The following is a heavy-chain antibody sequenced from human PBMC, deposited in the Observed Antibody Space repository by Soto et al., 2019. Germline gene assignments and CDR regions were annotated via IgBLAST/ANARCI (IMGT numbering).Heavy chain of an antibody. CDR1: GFTFSSYW. J-gene: IGHJ4*02. CDR3: ARASAGATITWGTFDY. Sequence: EVQLVESGGGLVQPGGSLRLSCAASGFTFSSYWMHWVRQAPGKGLVWVSRINSDGSSTSYADSVKGRFTISRDNAKNTVYLQMNSRRAEDTAVYYCARASAGATITWGTFDYWGQGTLVTVSS. V-gene: IGHV3-74*01. D-gene: IGHD5-12*01. CDR2: INSDGSST.